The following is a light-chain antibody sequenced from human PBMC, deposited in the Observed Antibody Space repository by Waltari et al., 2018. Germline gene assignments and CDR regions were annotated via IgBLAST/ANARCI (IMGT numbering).Light chain of an antibody. CDR3: QSYGSGVI. V-gene: IGLV6-57*03. CDR2: EDN. J-gene: IGLJ2*01. Sequence: NFMLTQPHSVSDSPGKTVTISCTPRSGSIASTYVPWYQQRPGSAPTTVIYEDNQRPSGVPDRFSGSIDSSSNSASLTISGLRTEDEADYYCQSYGSGVIFGGGTKLTVL. CDR1: SGSIASTY.